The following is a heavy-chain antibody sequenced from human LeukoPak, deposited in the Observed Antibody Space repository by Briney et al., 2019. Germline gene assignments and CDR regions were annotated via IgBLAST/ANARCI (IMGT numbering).Heavy chain of an antibody. D-gene: IGHD6-19*01. CDR1: GGSISSYY. J-gene: IGHJ4*02. Sequence: PSETLSLTCTVSGGSISSYYWSWIRQPPGKGLEWIGYIYYSGSTNYNPSLKSRVTISVDTSKNQFSLKLSSVTAADTAVYYCARLGSSGWYLLDYWGQGTLVTVSS. CDR3: ARLGSSGWYLLDY. V-gene: IGHV4-59*01. CDR2: IYYSGST.